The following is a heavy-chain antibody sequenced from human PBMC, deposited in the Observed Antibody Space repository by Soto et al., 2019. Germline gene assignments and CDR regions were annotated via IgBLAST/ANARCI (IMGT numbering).Heavy chain of an antibody. CDR1: NGSIRAYY. Sequence: SETLSLTCTVSNGSIRAYYWNWIRQPAGKGLEWIGRIYSTGTTYFNPSLKSRVTMSVDTSTNQFSLRLTSVTAADTAMYYCAISSPRGEQLFFYSWGQGAPVTVSS. CDR3: AISSPRGEQLFFYS. D-gene: IGHD1-26*01. CDR2: IYSTGTT. V-gene: IGHV4-4*07. J-gene: IGHJ4*02.